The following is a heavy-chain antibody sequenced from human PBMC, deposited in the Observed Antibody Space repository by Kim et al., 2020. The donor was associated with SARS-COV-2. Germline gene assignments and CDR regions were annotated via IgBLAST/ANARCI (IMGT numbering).Heavy chain of an antibody. D-gene: IGHD2-2*01. J-gene: IGHJ4*02. CDR3: ARFRQSVVPAAMYFDY. Sequence: SLKSRVTISVDTSKNQFSLKLSSVTAVDTAVYYCARFRQSVVPAAMYFDYWGQGTLVTVSS. V-gene: IGHV4-30-2*05.